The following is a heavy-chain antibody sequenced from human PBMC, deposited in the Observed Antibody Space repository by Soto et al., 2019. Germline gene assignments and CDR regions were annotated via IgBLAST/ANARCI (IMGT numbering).Heavy chain of an antibody. J-gene: IGHJ4*02. Sequence: QVQLVESGGGVVQPGRSLRLSCVASGFTFSSSAMHWVRQAPGKGLEWVAVISYDGSNKYYVDSVKGRFTISRDNSKNTMYLQMNSLRGEDTAGYYCAKGRGHDFWSGYFYWGQGTLVTVSS. CDR3: AKGRGHDFWSGYFY. V-gene: IGHV3-30*18. CDR2: ISYDGSNK. D-gene: IGHD3-3*01. CDR1: GFTFSSSA.